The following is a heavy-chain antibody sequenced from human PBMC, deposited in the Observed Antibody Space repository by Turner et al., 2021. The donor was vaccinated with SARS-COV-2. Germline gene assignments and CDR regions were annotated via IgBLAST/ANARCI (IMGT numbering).Heavy chain of an antibody. CDR2: ISSSSNI. CDR1: GFTFSRYS. D-gene: IGHD2-15*01. V-gene: IGHV3-48*01. CDR3: ASTSVVNYGMDV. J-gene: IGHJ6*02. Sequence: VQLVESGGGLVQPGGSLRLPCAASGFTFSRYSMNWVRQAPGKGLEWVSYISSSSNIYYADSVKGRFTISRDNAKNSLYLQMNSLRAEDTAVYYCASTSVVNYGMDVWGQGTTVTVSS.